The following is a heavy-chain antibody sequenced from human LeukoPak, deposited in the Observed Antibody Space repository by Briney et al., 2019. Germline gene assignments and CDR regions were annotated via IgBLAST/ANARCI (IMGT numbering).Heavy chain of an antibody. D-gene: IGHD2-2*01. CDR3: ARARPCSSSSCSSCYFTDV. Sequence: SDTVSLTCTVSGGSISSYYWSWIRPPAGRGLEWIGRISTSGNTDYNPSLKGRLTMSVDTSKNQFSLKLTSVTAADTAVYCCARARPCSSSSCSSCYFTDVWGKGTTVTVSS. CDR2: ISTSGNT. CDR1: GGSISSYY. V-gene: IGHV4-4*07. J-gene: IGHJ6*03.